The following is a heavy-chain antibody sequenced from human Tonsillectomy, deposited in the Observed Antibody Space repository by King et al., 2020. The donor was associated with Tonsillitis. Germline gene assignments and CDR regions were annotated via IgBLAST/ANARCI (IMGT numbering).Heavy chain of an antibody. D-gene: IGHD6-13*01. CDR1: GYSISSGAW. Sequence: QLQESGPGLVKPSETLSLTCGVSGYSISSGAWWGWIRQPPGKGLEWIGSIYHGRNAYYNPSLKSRVTISVDTSENQFSLRLSSVTAADTAVYFCARSLYSIAGAGRYFDYWGQGILVTVSS. CDR2: IYHGRNA. V-gene: IGHV4-38-2*01. CDR3: ARSLYSIAGAGRYFDY. J-gene: IGHJ4*02.